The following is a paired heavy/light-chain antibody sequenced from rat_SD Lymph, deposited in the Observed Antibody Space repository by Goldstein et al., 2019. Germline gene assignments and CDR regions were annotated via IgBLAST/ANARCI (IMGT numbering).Heavy chain of an antibody. CDR3: ARHAVYNN. CDR2: ISSSSSYI. J-gene: IGHJ2*01. V-gene: IGHV5-34*01. CDR1: GFTFSNYG. D-gene: IGHD1-10*01. Sequence: EVQLVESGGGLVQPGRSLKLSCLASGFTFSNYGMNWIRQAPGKGLEWVASISSSSSYIYYADTVKGRFTISRDNAKNTLYLQMTSLRSEDTALYYCARHAVYNNWGQGVMVTVSS.
Light chain of an antibody. J-gene: IGKJ4*01. CDR3: VQSTHAPFT. Sequence: DVVLTQTPPTLSATIGQSVSISCRSSQSLLHSNGNTYLNWLLQRPGQPPQLLIYLVSRLESGVPNRFSGSGSGTDFTLKISGVEAEDLGVYYCVQSTHAPFTFGSGTKLEIK. V-gene: IGKV2S25*01. CDR2: LVS. CDR1: QSLLHSNGNTY.